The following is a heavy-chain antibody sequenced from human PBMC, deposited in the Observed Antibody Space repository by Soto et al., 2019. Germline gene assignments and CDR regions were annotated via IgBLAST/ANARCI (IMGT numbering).Heavy chain of an antibody. CDR2: IIPIFGTA. CDR3: ARDPHGRPEDYYYGMDV. J-gene: IGHJ6*02. V-gene: IGHV1-69*13. Sequence: SVKVSCKASGGTFSSYAISWVRQAPGQGLEWMGGIIPIFGTANYAQKFQGRVTITADESTSTAYMELSSLRSEDTAVYYCARDPHGRPEDYYYGMDVWGQGTTVTVSS. CDR1: GGTFSSYA.